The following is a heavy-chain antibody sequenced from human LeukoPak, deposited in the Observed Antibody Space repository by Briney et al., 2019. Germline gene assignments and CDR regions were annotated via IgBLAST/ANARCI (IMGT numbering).Heavy chain of an antibody. CDR1: GYTFTSYY. CDR3: ARNFGLLWFGTKGGDFDH. J-gene: IGHJ4*02. V-gene: IGHV1-2*02. Sequence: ASVKVSCKASGYTFTSYYMHWVRQAPGQGLEWMGWTNPNSGGTNYAQKFQGRVTMTRDTSISTAYMELSRLRSDDTAVYYCARNFGLLWFGTKGGDFDHWGQGTLVTVSS. D-gene: IGHD3-10*01. CDR2: TNPNSGGT.